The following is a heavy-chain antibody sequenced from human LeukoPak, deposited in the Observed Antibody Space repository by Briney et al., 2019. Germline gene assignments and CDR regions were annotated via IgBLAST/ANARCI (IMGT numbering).Heavy chain of an antibody. CDR3: ARGQGRNYYDSSGYYYEIDAFDI. Sequence: PSETLPLTCAVAGGSISSYYWSWIRQPPGKGLEWRGNIYYSGSTNYNPSLKSRVTISVDTSKNQFSLKLSSVTAADTAVYYCARGQGRNYYDSSGYYYEIDAFDIWGQGTMVTVSS. J-gene: IGHJ3*02. D-gene: IGHD3-22*01. V-gene: IGHV4-59*01. CDR1: GGSISSYY. CDR2: IYYSGST.